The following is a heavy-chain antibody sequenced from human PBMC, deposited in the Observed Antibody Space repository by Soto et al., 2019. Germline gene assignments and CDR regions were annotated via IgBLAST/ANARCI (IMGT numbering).Heavy chain of an antibody. D-gene: IGHD6-19*01. J-gene: IGHJ5*01. CDR3: ARDIAVAGGFDS. CDR2: ISAYNGNT. V-gene: IGHV1-18*01. CDR1: RYTFTSYG. Sequence: ASVKVSCKASRYTFTSYGISWVRQAPGQGLEWMGWISAYNGNTNYAQKLQGRVTMTTDTSTSTAYMELRSLRSDDTAVYYCARDIAVAGGFDSCGQGPLVTVSS.